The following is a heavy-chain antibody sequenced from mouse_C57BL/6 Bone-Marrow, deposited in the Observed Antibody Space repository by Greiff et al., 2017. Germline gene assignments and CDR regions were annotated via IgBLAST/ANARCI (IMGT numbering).Heavy chain of an antibody. CDR1: GFSLTSYA. CDR2: IWTGGGT. D-gene: IGHD3-2*02. CDR3: ARKGDSSGYPYFDY. J-gene: IGHJ2*01. V-gene: IGHV2-9-1*01. Sequence: VHLVESGPGLVAPSQSLSITCTVSGFSLTSYAISWVRQPPGKGLEWLGVIWTGGGTNYNSALKSRLSISKDNSKSQVFLKMNSLQTDDTARYYCARKGDSSGYPYFDYWGQGTTLTVSS.